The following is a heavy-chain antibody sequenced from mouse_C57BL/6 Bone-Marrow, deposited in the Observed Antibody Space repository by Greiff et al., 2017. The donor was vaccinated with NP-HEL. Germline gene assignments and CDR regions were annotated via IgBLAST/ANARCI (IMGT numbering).Heavy chain of an antibody. CDR2: IDPENGDT. Sequence: EVKLVESGAELVRPGASVKLSCTASGFNIKDDYMHWVKQRPEQGLEWIGWIDPENGDTEYASKFQGKATITADTSSNTAYLQLSSLTSEDTAVYYCTTYGLDYWGQGTTLTVSS. V-gene: IGHV14-4*01. D-gene: IGHD1-1*02. J-gene: IGHJ2*01. CDR1: GFNIKDDY. CDR3: TTYGLDY.